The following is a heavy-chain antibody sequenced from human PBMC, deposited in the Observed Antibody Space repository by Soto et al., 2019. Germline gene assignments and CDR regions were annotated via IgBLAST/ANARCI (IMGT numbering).Heavy chain of an antibody. V-gene: IGHV1-18*01. D-gene: IGHD2-2*01. CDR3: ARKVGYCSSTSCKGGFDF. CDR2: ISAYNGNT. Sequence: GASVKASCKASGYTFTSYVISWVRQAPGQGLEWMGWISAYNGNTNYAQKLQGRVTMTTDTSTSTAYMELRSLRSDDTAVYYCARKVGYCSSTSCKGGFDFCGQGTLVTVSS. J-gene: IGHJ4*02. CDR1: GYTFTSYV.